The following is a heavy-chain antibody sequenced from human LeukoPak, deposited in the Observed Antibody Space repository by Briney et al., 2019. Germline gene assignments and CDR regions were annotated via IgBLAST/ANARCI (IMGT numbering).Heavy chain of an antibody. CDR1: GFTFSSYG. CDR3: AREDVAKGFSVFDY. Sequence: PGGSLRLTCAASGFTFSSYGMQWVRQAPGKGLEWVAAIWYDGSNKYYADSVQGRFTIFRDNSKNTLFLQMNSLRDEDTAVYFCAREDVAKGFSVFDYWGQGTLVTVSS. CDR2: IWYDGSNK. V-gene: IGHV3-33*01. D-gene: IGHD2-15*01. J-gene: IGHJ4*02.